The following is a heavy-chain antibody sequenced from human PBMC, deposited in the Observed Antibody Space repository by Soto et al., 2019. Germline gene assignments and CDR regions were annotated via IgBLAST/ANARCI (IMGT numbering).Heavy chain of an antibody. CDR3: AKAWCGEVTADY. V-gene: IGHV3-30*18. D-gene: IGHD3-10*01. CDR2: ISYDGSNK. Sequence: QVQLVESGGGVVQPGRSLRLSCAASGFTFSSYGMHWVRQAPGKGLEWVAVISYDGSNKYYADSVKGRFTISRDNSKNTLCLQMNSLRAEDTAVYYCAKAWCGEVTADYWGQGTLVTVSS. CDR1: GFTFSSYG. J-gene: IGHJ4*02.